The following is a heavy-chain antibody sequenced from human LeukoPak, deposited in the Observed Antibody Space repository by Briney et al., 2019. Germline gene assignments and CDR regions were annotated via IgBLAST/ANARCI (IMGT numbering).Heavy chain of an antibody. J-gene: IGHJ4*02. D-gene: IGHD2-8*01. Sequence: GASVKVSCKTSGYTFTHYYIHWVRQAPGQGLEWMGWINPNTGDTKYAQKFQGRVTMTRDTSISTAYMELSSLRSDDTAVYYCATMEGLYCTNGVCIHWGQGTQVTVSS. CDR3: ATMEGLYCTNGVCIH. CDR1: GYTFTHYY. V-gene: IGHV1-2*02. CDR2: INPNTGDT.